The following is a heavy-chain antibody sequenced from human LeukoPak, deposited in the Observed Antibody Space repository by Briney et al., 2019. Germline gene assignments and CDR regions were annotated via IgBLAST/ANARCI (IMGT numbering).Heavy chain of an antibody. CDR3: ARDLRWGGWLYYYMDV. V-gene: IGHV1-18*01. CDR1: GYTFYYYG. Sequence: AASVKVSCKASGYTFYYYGISWVRQAPGQGLEWMGWVSAYNGNTNYAQKLQGRVTMTTDTSTSTAYMELRSLRSDDTAVYYCARDLRWGGWLYYYMDVWGKGTTVTVSS. J-gene: IGHJ6*03. D-gene: IGHD6-19*01. CDR2: VSAYNGNT.